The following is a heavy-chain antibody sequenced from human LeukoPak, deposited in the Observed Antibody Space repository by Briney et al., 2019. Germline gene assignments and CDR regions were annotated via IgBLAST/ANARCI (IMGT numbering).Heavy chain of an antibody. J-gene: IGHJ4*02. CDR2: ISSSGSTI. CDR3: ARLPGGVVMDAGLY. CDR1: GFTFSSYE. D-gene: IGHD2-21*01. V-gene: IGHV3-48*03. Sequence: GGSLRLSCAASGFTFSSYELNWVRQAPGKGLEWVSYISSSGSTIYYADSVKGRFTISRDNAKNSLYLQVDSLRVEDTAMYYCARLPGGVVMDAGLYWGQGTLVTVSS.